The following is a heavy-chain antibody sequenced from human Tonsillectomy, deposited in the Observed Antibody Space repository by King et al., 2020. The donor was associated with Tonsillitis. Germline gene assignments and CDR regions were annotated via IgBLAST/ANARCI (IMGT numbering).Heavy chain of an antibody. CDR3: AEGERGMVTPYY. CDR1: GFTFSSYA. D-gene: IGHD5-18*01. J-gene: IGHJ4*02. Sequence: VQLVESGGGLVQPGGSLRLSCAVSGFTFSSYAMSWVRQAPGKGLEWVSAISDSGGSTFYADSVKGRFTISRDNTKNTLDLQMNSLRAEDTAVYYCAEGERGMVTPYYWGQGTLVTVSS. CDR2: ISDSGGST. V-gene: IGHV3-23*04.